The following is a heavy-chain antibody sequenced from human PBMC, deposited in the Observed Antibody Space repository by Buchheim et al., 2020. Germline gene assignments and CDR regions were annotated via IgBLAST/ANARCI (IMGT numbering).Heavy chain of an antibody. CDR2: INPSGGST. Sequence: QVQLVQSGAEVKKPGASVKVSCKASGYTFTSYYMHWVRQAPGQGLEWMGIINPSGGSTSYAQKFQGRVTMTRDTSTSTVYMELSSLRSEDTAVYYCARPASDDFWSGYSSYLDYWGQGTL. V-gene: IGHV1-46*01. J-gene: IGHJ4*02. CDR3: ARPASDDFWSGYSSYLDY. D-gene: IGHD3-3*01. CDR1: GYTFTSYY.